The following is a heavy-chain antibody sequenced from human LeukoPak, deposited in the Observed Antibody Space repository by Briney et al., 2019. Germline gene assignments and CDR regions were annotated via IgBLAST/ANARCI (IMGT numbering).Heavy chain of an antibody. Sequence: PGRSLRLSCAASGFTFSSYGMHWVRQAPGKGLEWVAVISYDGSNKYYADSVKGRFTISRDNSKNTLYLQMNSLRADDTAVYYCAKESLYYDFDYWGQGTLVTVSS. CDR3: AKESLYYDFDY. V-gene: IGHV3-30*18. J-gene: IGHJ4*02. D-gene: IGHD3-10*01. CDR1: GFTFSSYG. CDR2: ISYDGSNK.